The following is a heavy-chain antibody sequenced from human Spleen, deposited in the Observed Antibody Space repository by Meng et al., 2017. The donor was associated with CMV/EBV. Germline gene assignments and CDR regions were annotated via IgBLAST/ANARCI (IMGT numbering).Heavy chain of an antibody. V-gene: IGHV3-21*01. CDR3: ARDPRGDGGVTFDY. CDR1: GFTFDDYG. CDR2: ISSSSSYI. J-gene: IGHJ4*02. D-gene: IGHD5-24*01. Sequence: GGSLRLSCAASGFTFDDYGMSWVRQAPGKGLEWVSSISSSSSYIYYADSVKGRFTISRDNAKNSLYLQMNSLRAEDTAVYYCARDPRGDGGVTFDYWGQGILVTVSS.